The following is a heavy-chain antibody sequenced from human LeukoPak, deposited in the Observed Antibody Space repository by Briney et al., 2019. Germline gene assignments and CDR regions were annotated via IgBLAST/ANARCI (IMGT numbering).Heavy chain of an antibody. V-gene: IGHV1-2*02. J-gene: IGHJ4*02. CDR1: GYTFTGYY. Sequence: WASVKASCKASGYTFTGYYMHWVRQAPGQGLEWMGWINPNSGDTNYAQKFQGRVTMTRDTSISTAYMELSRLRSDDTAVYYCARTPTYYYDSSGYYYDYWGQGTLVTVSS. CDR3: ARTPTYYYDSSGYYYDY. CDR2: INPNSGDT. D-gene: IGHD3-22*01.